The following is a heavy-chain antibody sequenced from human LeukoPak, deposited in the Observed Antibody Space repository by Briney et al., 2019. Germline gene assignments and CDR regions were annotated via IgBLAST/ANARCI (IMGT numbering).Heavy chain of an antibody. V-gene: IGHV3-53*05. CDR3: AKDYGDYSSYYHYYMDV. CDR2: IYSDGRT. J-gene: IGHJ6*03. CDR1: GFTVSNKY. Sequence: GGSLRLSCAASGFTVSNKYMTWVRQAPGKGLEWVSLIYSDGRTYYADSVKGRFTISRDNSKNTLYLQMNSLRAEDTAVYYCAKDYGDYSSYYHYYMDVWGKGTTVTVSS. D-gene: IGHD4-17*01.